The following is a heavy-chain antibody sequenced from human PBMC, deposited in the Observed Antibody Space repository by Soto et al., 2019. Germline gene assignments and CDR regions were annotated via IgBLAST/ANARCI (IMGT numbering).Heavy chain of an antibody. CDR3: ARDFGGIGPQWLVDY. CDR2: ISSSSSYI. CDR1: GFTFSSYS. Sequence: PGGSLRLSCAASGFTFSSYSMNWVRQAPGKGLEWVSSISSSSSYIYYADSVKGRFTISRDNAKNSLYLQMNSLRAEDTAVYYCARDFGGIGPQWLVDYWGQGALVTVSS. D-gene: IGHD6-19*01. J-gene: IGHJ4*02. V-gene: IGHV3-21*01.